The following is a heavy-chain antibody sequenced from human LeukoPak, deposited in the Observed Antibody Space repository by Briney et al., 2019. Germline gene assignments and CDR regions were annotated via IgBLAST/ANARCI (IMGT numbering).Heavy chain of an antibody. Sequence: GGSLRLSCAASGFTFSSYGMHWVRQAPGKGLEWVAVISYDGSNKYYAESVKGRFTISRDNSKNTLYLQMNSLRAEDTAVYYCAKDRSGWVEAFDIWGQGTMVTVS. CDR3: AKDRSGWVEAFDI. CDR1: GFTFSSYG. V-gene: IGHV3-30*18. CDR2: ISYDGSNK. J-gene: IGHJ3*02. D-gene: IGHD6-19*01.